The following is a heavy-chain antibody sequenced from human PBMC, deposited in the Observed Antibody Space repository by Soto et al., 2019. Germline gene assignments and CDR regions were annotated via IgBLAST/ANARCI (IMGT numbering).Heavy chain of an antibody. D-gene: IGHD3-16*01. J-gene: IGHJ3*02. Sequence: GSLRLSCAASGFTFSYYWMHWVRQAPGKGLVWVSRVNNDGSGTIYADSVKGRFTVSRDNAKNTAFLQMNSLRVDDTAMYYCTRGSFGHAFDIWGQGTMVTVSS. CDR3: TRGSFGHAFDI. CDR1: GFTFSYYW. CDR2: VNNDGSGT. V-gene: IGHV3-74*01.